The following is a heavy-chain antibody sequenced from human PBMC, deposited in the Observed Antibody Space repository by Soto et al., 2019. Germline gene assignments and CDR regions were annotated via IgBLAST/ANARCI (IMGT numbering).Heavy chain of an antibody. D-gene: IGHD6-13*01. CDR3: ARVRSSSWGLGAFDF. CDR1: GFTFSDHY. CDR2: IRNKVNSYTT. Sequence: GGSLRLSCAASGFTFSDHYMDWVRQAPGKGLEWVGRIRNKVNSYTTEYAASVKGRFTVSRDDSKNSLYLQMNSLKTEDTAVYYCARVRSSSWGLGAFDFWGQGTMVTVSS. V-gene: IGHV3-72*01. J-gene: IGHJ3*01.